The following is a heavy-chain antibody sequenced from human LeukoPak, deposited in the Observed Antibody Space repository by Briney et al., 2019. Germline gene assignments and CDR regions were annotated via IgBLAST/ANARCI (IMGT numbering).Heavy chain of an antibody. CDR3: ARDSGGRGHFDF. CDR1: ASSFSSNG. V-gene: IGHV1-18*01. J-gene: IGHJ4*02. Sequence: GASVKLSCNASASSFSSNGISWVRQAHGQGLERMGWIGPNNGNTNYAQNLQGRVTMTTDTSTGTAYMELRSLRSDDTAVYYCARDSGGRGHFDFWGQGTLVTVSS. D-gene: IGHD3-16*01. CDR2: IGPNNGNT.